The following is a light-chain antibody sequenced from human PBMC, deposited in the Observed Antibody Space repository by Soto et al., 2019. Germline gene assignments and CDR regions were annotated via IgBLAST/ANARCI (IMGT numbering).Light chain of an antibody. J-gene: IGKJ1*01. CDR1: QSISSW. Sequence: DIQMTQSPSTLSASVGDRVTITCRASQSISSWLAWYQQKPGKAPKLLIYKASSLESGVPSRFSGSGSGTEFTLTISSLQPDAFATYYCQQYNNYWTFGQGTKVEIK. V-gene: IGKV1-5*03. CDR2: KAS. CDR3: QQYNNYWT.